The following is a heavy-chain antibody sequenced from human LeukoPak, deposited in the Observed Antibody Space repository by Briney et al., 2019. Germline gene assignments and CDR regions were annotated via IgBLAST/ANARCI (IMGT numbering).Heavy chain of an antibody. J-gene: IGHJ4*02. CDR2: IRTSAASAY. CDR3: ARDQRFAFDY. CDR1: GFTFTDYP. V-gene: IGHV3-48*02. D-gene: IGHD3-16*01. Sequence: QTGGSLRLSCAASGFTFTDYPMNWVRQAPGRGQEWVANIRTSAASAYNTNYADSVKGRVIISRDDAKKTLYLHMNGLRDDDTAVYYCARDQRFAFDYWGQGILVTVSS.